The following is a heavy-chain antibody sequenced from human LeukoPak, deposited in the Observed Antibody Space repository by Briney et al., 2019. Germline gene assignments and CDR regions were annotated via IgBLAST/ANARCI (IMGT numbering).Heavy chain of an antibody. CDR2: MNPNSGNT. CDR1: GYTFKSYD. CDR3: ARATPGGLHGYSFDY. D-gene: IGHD5-24*01. V-gene: IGHV1-8*02. Sequence: ASVKVSCKASGYTFKSYDINWVRQATGQGLEWMGRMNPNSGNTGFAQKFQDRVSMTRDTSINTAYMELTSLRSGDTAVYYCARATPGGLHGYSFDYWGQGTVVTVYS. J-gene: IGHJ4*02.